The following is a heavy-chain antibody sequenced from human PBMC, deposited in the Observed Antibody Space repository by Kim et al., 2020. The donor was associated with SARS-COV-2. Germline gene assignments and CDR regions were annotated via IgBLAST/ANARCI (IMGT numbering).Heavy chain of an antibody. V-gene: IGHV4-39*02. CDR2: IYYSGST. D-gene: IGHD3-9*01. J-gene: IGHJ4*02. CDR1: GGSISSSSYY. CDR3: AREYDTNYFDY. Sequence: SETLSLTCTVSGGSISSSSYYWGWIRQPPGKGLEWIGSIYYSGSTYYNPSLKSRVTISVDTSKNQFSLKLSSVTAADTAVYYCAREYDTNYFDYWGQGTLVTVSS.